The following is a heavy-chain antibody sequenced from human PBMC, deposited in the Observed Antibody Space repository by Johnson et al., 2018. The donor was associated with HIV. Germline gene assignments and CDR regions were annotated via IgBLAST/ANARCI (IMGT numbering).Heavy chain of an antibody. Sequence: QVQLVESGGGVVQPGRSLRLSCAASGFTFSSYAMHWVRQAPGKGLEWVAVISYDGSNKYYADSVEGRFTISRDNSKNTLYLQMTSLRAEDTAVYYCARVRVFGGVPAPLGAFDIWGQGTMVTVSS. D-gene: IGHD3-3*01. J-gene: IGHJ3*02. CDR1: GFTFSSYA. V-gene: IGHV3-30*04. CDR3: ARVRVFGGVPAPLGAFDI. CDR2: ISYDGSNK.